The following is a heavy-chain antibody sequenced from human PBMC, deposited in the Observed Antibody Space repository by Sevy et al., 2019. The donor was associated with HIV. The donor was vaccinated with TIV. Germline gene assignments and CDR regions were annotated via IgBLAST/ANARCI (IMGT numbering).Heavy chain of an antibody. CDR2: IRSKDYGGAT. V-gene: IGHV3-49*03. D-gene: IGHD3-22*01. CDR1: GFTFGDYA. J-gene: IGHJ4*02. Sequence: GGSLRLSCTGSGFTFGDYAMSWFRQAPGMGLEWVGFIRSKDYGGATEYAASVKGRFTISRDDSKSIADLQMNSLKTEDTAVHYCTRSYYYDSSGYSDYWGQGTLVTVSS. CDR3: TRSYYYDSSGYSDY.